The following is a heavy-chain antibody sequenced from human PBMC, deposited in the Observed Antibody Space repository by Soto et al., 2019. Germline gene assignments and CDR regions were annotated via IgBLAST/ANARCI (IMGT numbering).Heavy chain of an antibody. V-gene: IGHV3-30-3*01. Sequence: GGSLRLSCAASGFTFSSYAMHWVRQAPGKGLEWVAVISYDGSNKYYADSVKGRFTISRDNSKNTLYLQMNSLRAEDTAVYYCARDHYCSCTSCPRLYYYGMDVWGQGTTVTASS. CDR1: GFTFSSYA. J-gene: IGHJ6*02. D-gene: IGHD2-2*01. CDR3: ARDHYCSCTSCPRLYYYGMDV. CDR2: ISYDGSNK.